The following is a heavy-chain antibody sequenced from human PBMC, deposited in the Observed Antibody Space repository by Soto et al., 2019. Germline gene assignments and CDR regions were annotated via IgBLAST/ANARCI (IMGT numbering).Heavy chain of an antibody. CDR2: ISGNGEII. D-gene: IGHD4-17*01. J-gene: IGHJ4*02. V-gene: IGHV3-11*01. CDR3: ARDVDADFRTDFDY. CDR1: GFTFSNFA. Sequence: SGFTFSNFAIHWIRRAPGKGLEWISYISGNGEIIQYAASARGRFTISRDNAENSVYLEMDSLRAEDTALYYCARDVDADFRTDFDYWGRGTLVTVSS.